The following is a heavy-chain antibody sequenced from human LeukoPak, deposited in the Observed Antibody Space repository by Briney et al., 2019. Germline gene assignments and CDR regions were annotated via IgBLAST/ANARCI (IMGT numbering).Heavy chain of an antibody. CDR3: ARRGSYYPFDY. V-gene: IGHV3-23*01. CDR1: GFTFSNHA. Sequence: GGSLRLSCAASGFTFSNHAMSWVRQAPGKGLEWVSGFNGSGDRTYYADSVKGRFTISRDNSKNTLYLQMNDLRAGDTAVYYCARRGSYYPFDYWGQGTLVTVSS. CDR2: FNGSGDRT. J-gene: IGHJ4*02. D-gene: IGHD1-26*01.